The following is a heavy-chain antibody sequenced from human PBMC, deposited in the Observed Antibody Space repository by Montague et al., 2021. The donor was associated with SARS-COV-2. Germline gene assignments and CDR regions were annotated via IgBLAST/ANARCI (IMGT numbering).Heavy chain of an antibody. Sequence: SETLSLTCTVSGDSITSSRYYWGWIRQPPGKGLEWIGSIHYSEATYYNPSLKGRLTISVDTSKNHFSLKLTSVTASDSAVYYCARPIHDNSPDRAFDVWGQGTMVTVSS. CDR2: IHYSEAT. CDR3: ARPIHDNSPDRAFDV. V-gene: IGHV4-39*02. D-gene: IGHD3-22*01. J-gene: IGHJ3*01. CDR1: GDSITSSRYY.